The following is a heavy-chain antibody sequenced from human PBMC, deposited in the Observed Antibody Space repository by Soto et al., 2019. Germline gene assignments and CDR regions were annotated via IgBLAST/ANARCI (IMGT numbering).Heavy chain of an antibody. CDR1: GFTFSSYS. CDR3: ARDRGGYYDFWSGYYACLDV. CDR2: ISSSSSTI. J-gene: IGHJ6*03. V-gene: IGHV3-48*01. Sequence: PGGSLRLSCAASGFTFSSYSMNWVRQAPGKGLEWVSYISSSSSTIYYADSVKGRFTISRDNAKNSLYLKMNSLRAEDTAVYKYARDRGGYYDFWSGYYACLDVWGKGT. D-gene: IGHD3-3*01.